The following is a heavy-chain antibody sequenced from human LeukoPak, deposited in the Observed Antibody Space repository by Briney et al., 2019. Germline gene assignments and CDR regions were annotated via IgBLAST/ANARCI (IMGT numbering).Heavy chain of an antibody. CDR1: GFTFSSYW. Sequence: GGSLRLSCAASGFTFSSYWMSWVRQAPGMGLEWVANIKEDGSEKYYVDSVKGRFTISRDNAKKSLYLQMDSLRAEDTAVYYCATHGYSELRYFDWSTNEWGQGTLVTVSS. J-gene: IGHJ4*02. CDR2: IKEDGSEK. CDR3: ATHGYSELRYFDWSTNE. D-gene: IGHD3-9*01. V-gene: IGHV3-7*01.